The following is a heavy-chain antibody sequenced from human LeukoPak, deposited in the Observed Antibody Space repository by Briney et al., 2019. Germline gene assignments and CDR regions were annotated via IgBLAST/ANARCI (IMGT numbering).Heavy chain of an antibody. Sequence: PGGSLRLSCAASGFTFSSYGMHWVRQAARQAPGKGLEWVAFIQYDGSNKYYADSVTGRFTISRDTSKNMLYLQMNSLGVDDTAVYYCAKDSGNKDYDSNEYSSSWDSWGQGTLVTVSS. CDR3: AKDSGNKDYDSNEYSSSWDS. CDR1: GFTFSSYG. V-gene: IGHV3-30*02. D-gene: IGHD3-22*01. CDR2: IQYDGSNK. J-gene: IGHJ4*02.